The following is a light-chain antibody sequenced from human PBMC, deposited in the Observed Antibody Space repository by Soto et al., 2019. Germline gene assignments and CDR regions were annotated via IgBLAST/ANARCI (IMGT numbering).Light chain of an antibody. CDR1: QSVSSN. Sequence: EMVMTQSPPTLSVSPGERATLSCRASQSVSSNLAWYQQKPGQAPRLLIYGASTRATGIPARFSGSGSGTEFTLTISSLQSEDFAVYYCQQYNNWPPLTFGGGTKVDIK. CDR2: GAS. V-gene: IGKV3-15*01. CDR3: QQYNNWPPLT. J-gene: IGKJ4*01.